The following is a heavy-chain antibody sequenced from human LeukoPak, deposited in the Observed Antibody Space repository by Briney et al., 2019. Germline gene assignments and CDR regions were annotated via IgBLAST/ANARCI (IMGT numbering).Heavy chain of an antibody. D-gene: IGHD6-19*01. Sequence: GRSLRLSCAASEFTFSTYPMHWVRQAPGQGLEWVAVISYHGTNEYYADSVKGRFTISRDNSKNTLYLQMNSLRAEDTAVYYCARDRVEITVAGTVDCWGQGTLDTVSS. CDR2: ISYHGTNE. CDR3: ARDRVEITVAGTVDC. V-gene: IGHV3-30-3*01. CDR1: EFTFSTYP. J-gene: IGHJ4*02.